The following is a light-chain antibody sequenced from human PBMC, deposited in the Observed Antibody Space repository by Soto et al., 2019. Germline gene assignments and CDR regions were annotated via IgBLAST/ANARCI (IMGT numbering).Light chain of an antibody. J-gene: IGKJ2*01. CDR1: QSVSSSY. CDR3: QQYGSSPYT. Sequence: EIVLTQSPGTLSLSPGERATLSCRASQSVSSSYLAWYQQKPGQAPRLLIYGASSRATGIPDRFSGSGSGXXFXLTISRLEPEDFAVYYCQQYGSSPYTFGQGTKLEIK. V-gene: IGKV3-20*01. CDR2: GAS.